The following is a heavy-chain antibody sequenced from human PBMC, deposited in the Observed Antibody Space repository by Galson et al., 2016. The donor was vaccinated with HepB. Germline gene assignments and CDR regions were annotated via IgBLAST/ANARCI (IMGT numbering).Heavy chain of an antibody. CDR1: GFSFSDSW. V-gene: IGHV3-23*01. J-gene: IGHJ3*01. D-gene: IGHD1-26*01. CDR3: AKDRSGSSSGRDAWGAFDV. CDR2: ISVSGGTK. Sequence: SLRLSCAASGFSFSDSWMSWVRQAPGKGLEWVSTISVSGGTKLYADSVKDRFTISRDNSKNTVYLQMSSLRADDTAVYYCAKDRSGSSSGRDAWGAFDVWDQGTMVTVSS.